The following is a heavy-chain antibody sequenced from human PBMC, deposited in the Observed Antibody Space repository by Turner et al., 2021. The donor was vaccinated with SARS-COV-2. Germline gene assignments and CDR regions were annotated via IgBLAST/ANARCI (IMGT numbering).Heavy chain of an antibody. V-gene: IGHV4-39*01. CDR3: ARLPVGYYGSGSYYHYGMDV. CDR1: GGSISSSSSY. J-gene: IGHJ6*02. CDR2: IYYRGGT. D-gene: IGHD3-10*01. Sequence: QLQLQESCPGLGKPSETLSLTCTVSGGSISSSSSYWGWIRQPPGKGLEWIGSIYYRGGTYYNPCLKRRVTISVDTSKNQFSQKLSSVTAADTAVYYCARLPVGYYGSGSYYHYGMDVWGQGTTVTVSS.